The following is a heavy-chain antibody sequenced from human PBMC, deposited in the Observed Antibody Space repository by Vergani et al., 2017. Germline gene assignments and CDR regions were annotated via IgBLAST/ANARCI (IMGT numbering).Heavy chain of an antibody. V-gene: IGHV5-10-1*03. CDR3: TRRTTLLRSIYWFDP. J-gene: IGHJ5*02. CDR1: GYSFTSYW. CDR2: IDPSDSYT. Sequence: EVQLVQSGAEVKKPGESLRISCKGSGYSFTSYWISWVRQMPWKGLEWMGRIDPSDSYTNYSPSFQGHVTISADKSISTAYLQWSSLKASDTAMYYCTRRTTLLRSIYWFDPWGQGTLVTVSS. D-gene: IGHD2/OR15-2a*01.